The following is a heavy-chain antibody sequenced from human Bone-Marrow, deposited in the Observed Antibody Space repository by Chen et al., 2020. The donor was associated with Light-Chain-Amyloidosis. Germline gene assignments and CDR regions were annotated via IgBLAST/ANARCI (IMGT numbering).Heavy chain of an antibody. Sequence: QVQLQESGPGLVKPSETLSLTCTVSGGSMDYYYWNWIRQLPGKGLEWIGYIYNSGTTNYNPSLRSRVTMSVDMSKKQFSLKLSSVTAADTAVYYCGRDNIGGVDFWGQGTPVTVSS. V-gene: IGHV4-59*01. CDR1: GGSMDYYY. CDR3: GRDNIGGVDF. D-gene: IGHD3-16*01. CDR2: IYNSGTT. J-gene: IGHJ4*02.